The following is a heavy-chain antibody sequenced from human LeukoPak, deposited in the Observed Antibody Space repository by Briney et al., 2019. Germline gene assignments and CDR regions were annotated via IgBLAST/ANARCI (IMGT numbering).Heavy chain of an antibody. Sequence: ASVKVSCKASGYTCTSYYTHWVRQAPGQGLEWMGIIKPSGGSTLYALKFQGRVTVTSDMSTSTVYVELSSLRSEDTAVYYCAREVPENFNFDYWGQGTLVTVSS. CDR1: GYTCTSYY. CDR2: IKPSGGST. J-gene: IGHJ4*02. CDR3: AREVPENFNFDY. D-gene: IGHD2/OR15-2a*01. V-gene: IGHV1-46*01.